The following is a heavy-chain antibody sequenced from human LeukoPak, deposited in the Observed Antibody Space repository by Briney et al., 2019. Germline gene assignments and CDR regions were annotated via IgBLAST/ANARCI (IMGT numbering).Heavy chain of an antibody. V-gene: IGHV4-34*01. CDR3: ASGFYDSSGYFGHYFDY. CDR1: GGSFSGYY. J-gene: IGHJ4*02. D-gene: IGHD3-22*01. Sequence: SETLSLTCAVYGGSFSGYYWSWIRQPPGKGLEWIGEINHSGSTNYNPSLKSRVTISVDTSKNQFSLMLSSVTAADTAVFYCASGFYDSSGYFGHYFDYWGQGTLVTVSS. CDR2: INHSGST.